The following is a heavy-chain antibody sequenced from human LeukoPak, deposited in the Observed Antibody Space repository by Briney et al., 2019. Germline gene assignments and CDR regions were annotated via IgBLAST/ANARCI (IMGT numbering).Heavy chain of an antibody. CDR2: ILGDGSTT. CDR3: ARGGVDY. V-gene: IGHV3-74*01. J-gene: IGHJ4*02. Sequence: TGGSLRLSCAASGFTFGSYWMHWVRQAPGKGLVWDSRILGDGSTTTYADSVKGRFTISRDNAKNTLYLQMNSLRAEDTAVYYCARGGVDYWGQGTLVTVSS. CDR1: GFTFGSYW. D-gene: IGHD3-16*01.